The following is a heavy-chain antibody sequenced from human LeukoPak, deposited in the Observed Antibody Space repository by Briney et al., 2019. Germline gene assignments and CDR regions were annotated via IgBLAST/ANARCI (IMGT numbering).Heavy chain of an antibody. D-gene: IGHD3-10*01. J-gene: IGHJ4*02. CDR2: INRSGSP. CDR1: GGSLSGYY. CDR3: ARRPGPNVLLWFGELDY. V-gene: IGHV4-34*01. Sequence: SETLSLTCAVFGGSLSGYYWSWIRQPPGKGLEWIAEINRSGSPNYNPSLKSRVTISVDTSKNQFSLKLSSVTAADTAVYYCARRPGPNVLLWFGELDYWGQGTLVTVSS.